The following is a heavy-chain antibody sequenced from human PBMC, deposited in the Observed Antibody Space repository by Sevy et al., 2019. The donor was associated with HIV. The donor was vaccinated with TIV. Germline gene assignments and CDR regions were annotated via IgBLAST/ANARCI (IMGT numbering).Heavy chain of an antibody. CDR2: IYHSGST. J-gene: IGHJ6*02. D-gene: IGHD2-8*02. V-gene: IGHV4-4*02. CDR3: ARDQGGIVLVVYDDYYYYGMDV. Sequence: SETLSLTCAVSGGSISSSNWWSWVRQPPGKGLEWIGEIYHSGSTNYNPSLKSRVTISVDKSKNQFSLKLSSVTAADTAVYYCARDQGGIVLVVYDDYYYYGMDVWGQGTTVTVSS. CDR1: GGSISSSNW.